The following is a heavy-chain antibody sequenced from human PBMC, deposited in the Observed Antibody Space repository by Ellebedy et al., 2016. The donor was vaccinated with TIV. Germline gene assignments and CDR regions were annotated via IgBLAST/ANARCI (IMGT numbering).Heavy chain of an antibody. CDR3: ARVGGSSSTYWYLDL. D-gene: IGHD6-6*01. CDR2: IKQDGSEK. V-gene: IGHV3-7*01. J-gene: IGHJ2*01. Sequence: GESLKISCAASGFTFSSYWMSWVRQAPGKGLEWVANIKQDGSEKIYVDSVKGRFTISRDNAKNSLYLQMNSLRAEDTAVYHCARVGGSSSTYWYLDLWGRGTLVTVSS. CDR1: GFTFSSYW.